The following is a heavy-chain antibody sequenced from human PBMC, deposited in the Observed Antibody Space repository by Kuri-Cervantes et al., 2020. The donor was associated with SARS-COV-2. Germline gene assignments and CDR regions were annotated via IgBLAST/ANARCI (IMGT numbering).Heavy chain of an antibody. J-gene: IGHJ6*02. CDR1: GFTFGDYA. Sequence: GGSLRLSCTASGFTFGDYAMSWVRQAPGKGLEWVSGISWNSGSIGYADSVKGRFTISRDNAKNSLYLQMNSLRDEDTAVYYCARAGFEYSSSSYYYYYGMDVWGQGTTVTVSS. CDR2: ISWNSGSI. CDR3: ARAGFEYSSSSYYYYYGMDV. D-gene: IGHD6-6*01. V-gene: IGHV3-9*01.